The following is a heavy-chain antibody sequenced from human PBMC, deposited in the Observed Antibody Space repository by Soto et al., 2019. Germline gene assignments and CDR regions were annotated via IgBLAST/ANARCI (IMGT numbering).Heavy chain of an antibody. Sequence: SETLSLTCTVSGGSISSGGYYWSWIRQHPGKGLEWIGYIYYSGSTYYNPSLKSRVTISVDTSKNQFSLKLSSVTAAGTAVYYCARGHCTNGVCYSDYGMDVWGQGTTVTVSS. CDR3: ARGHCTNGVCYSDYGMDV. CDR1: GGSISSGGYY. CDR2: IYYSGST. D-gene: IGHD2-8*01. V-gene: IGHV4-31*03. J-gene: IGHJ6*02.